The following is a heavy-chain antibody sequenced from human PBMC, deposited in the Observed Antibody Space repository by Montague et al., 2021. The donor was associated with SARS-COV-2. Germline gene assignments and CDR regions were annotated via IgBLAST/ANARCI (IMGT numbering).Heavy chain of an antibody. J-gene: IGHJ6*02. CDR2: INQDGSDR. CDR3: ARRNDMDV. CDR1: GFTFSSHW. Sequence: YLSLSCSGTGFTFSSHWMNWVRQAPGKGLEWVANINQDGSDRRYVDSVKGRFTISKDNAKNSLFLEMNSLRAEDTAVYYCARRNDMDVWGQGTTVTVSS. V-gene: IGHV3-7*01.